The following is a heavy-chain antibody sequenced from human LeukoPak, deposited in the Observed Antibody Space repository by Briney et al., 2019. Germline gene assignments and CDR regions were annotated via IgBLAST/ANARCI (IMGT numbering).Heavy chain of an antibody. CDR3: ATSGYLYYYYGMDV. D-gene: IGHD5-12*01. Sequence: ASVKVSCKVSGYTLTELSMHWVRQAPGKGLEWMGGFDPEDGETTYAQKFQGRVTMTEDTSTDTAYMELSSLRSEDTAVYYCATSGYLYYYYGMDVWGQGTTVTVSS. J-gene: IGHJ6*02. V-gene: IGHV1-24*01. CDR1: GYTLTELS. CDR2: FDPEDGET.